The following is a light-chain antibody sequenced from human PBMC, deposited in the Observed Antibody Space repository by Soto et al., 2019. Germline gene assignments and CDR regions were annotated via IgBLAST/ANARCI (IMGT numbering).Light chain of an antibody. J-gene: IGKJ5*01. CDR3: HQYGSSPIT. CDR2: GAS. V-gene: IGKV3-20*01. CDR1: QSVSSR. Sequence: EVVLTQSPGTLSLSPGERATLSCRAIQSVSSRLAWYQQKPGQAPRLLISGASSRATGIPDRFSGGGSGTDFTLTISSMEPEDFALYFCHQYGSSPITLGQGIRMEIK.